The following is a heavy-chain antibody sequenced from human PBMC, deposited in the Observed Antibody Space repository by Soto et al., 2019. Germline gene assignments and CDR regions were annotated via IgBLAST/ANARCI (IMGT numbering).Heavy chain of an antibody. CDR3: AKVPHRYYYDSSGSRLDY. CDR1: GFTFSSYA. V-gene: IGHV3-23*01. CDR2: ISGSGGST. J-gene: IGHJ4*02. D-gene: IGHD3-22*01. Sequence: PGGSLRLSCAASGFTFSSYAMSWVRQAPGKGLEWVSAISGSGGSTYYADSVKGRFTISRDNSKNTLYLQMNSLRAEDTAVYYCAKVPHRYYYDSSGSRLDYWGQGTLVTVSS.